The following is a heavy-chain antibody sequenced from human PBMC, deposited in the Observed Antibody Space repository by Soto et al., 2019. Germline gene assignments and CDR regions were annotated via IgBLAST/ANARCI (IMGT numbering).Heavy chain of an antibody. Sequence: QVQLQESGPGLVKPSDTLSLTCAVSGYSISSSNWWGWIRQPPGKGLEWIGYIYYSGTTYYNPSLKMRVTMSVDTSQNQFSLKLTSVTAVDTAVYYCARREIQGPIDYWGQGTLVTVSS. CDR2: IYYSGTT. V-gene: IGHV4-28*01. D-gene: IGHD1-26*01. J-gene: IGHJ4*02. CDR1: GYSISSSNW. CDR3: ARREIQGPIDY.